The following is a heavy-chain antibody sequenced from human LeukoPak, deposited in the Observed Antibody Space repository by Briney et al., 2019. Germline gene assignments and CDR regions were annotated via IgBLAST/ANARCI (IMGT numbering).Heavy chain of an antibody. CDR2: IYYSGST. Sequence: SETLSLTCTVSGGSISSSSDYWGWIRQPPGKGLEWIGSIYYSGSTYNNPSLKSRVTISVDTSKNQFSLKLSSVTAAGTAVYYCAREVAVSYYFDYWGQGALVTVSS. CDR3: AREVAVSYYFDY. CDR1: GGSISSSSDY. D-gene: IGHD6-19*01. V-gene: IGHV4-39*02. J-gene: IGHJ4*02.